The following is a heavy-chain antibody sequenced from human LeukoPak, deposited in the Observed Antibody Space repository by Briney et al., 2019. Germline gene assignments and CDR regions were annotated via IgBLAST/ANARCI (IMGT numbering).Heavy chain of an antibody. CDR3: ARHSPGVLRYYYYYMDV. V-gene: IGHV4-38-2*01. CDR2: IYHSGST. Sequence: PSETLSLTCAVSGYSISSGYYWGWVRQPPGKGLEWIGRIYHSGSTYYNPSLKSRVTISVDTSKNQCSLKLSSVTAADTAVYYCARHSPGVLRYYYYYMDVWGKGTTVTVSS. CDR1: GYSISSGYY. J-gene: IGHJ6*03. D-gene: IGHD2/OR15-2a*01.